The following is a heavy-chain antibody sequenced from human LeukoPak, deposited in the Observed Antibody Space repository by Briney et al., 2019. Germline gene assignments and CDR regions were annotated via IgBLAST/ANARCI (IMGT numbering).Heavy chain of an antibody. V-gene: IGHV4-4*07. CDR2: IYTSRST. Sequence: SETLSLTCTVSGGSFSSYYWSWIRQPAGKGLEWIGRIYTSRSTNYNPSLKSRVTMSVDTSKNQFSLKLSSVTAADTAVYYCARVGYCSGGSCYSVVGAFDIWGQGTMVTVSS. D-gene: IGHD2-15*01. CDR1: GGSFSSYY. CDR3: ARVGYCSGGSCYSVVGAFDI. J-gene: IGHJ3*02.